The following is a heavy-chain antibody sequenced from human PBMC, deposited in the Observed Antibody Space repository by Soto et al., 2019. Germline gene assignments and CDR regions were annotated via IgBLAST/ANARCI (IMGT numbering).Heavy chain of an antibody. V-gene: IGHV3-53*02. Sequence: ELQLVETGGGLIQTGGSLRLSCAASGFSISSNYIAWVRQPPGKGLEWVSTTFSGGNTEYAASVKGRCSISRDNYKNTLYLQMDNLRVEDTAVYYCARKPPSAIQGWAFSMDVWGQGTTVSVSS. CDR2: TFSGGNT. CDR1: GFSISSNY. D-gene: IGHD2-21*01. J-gene: IGHJ6*02. CDR3: ARKPPSAIQGWAFSMDV.